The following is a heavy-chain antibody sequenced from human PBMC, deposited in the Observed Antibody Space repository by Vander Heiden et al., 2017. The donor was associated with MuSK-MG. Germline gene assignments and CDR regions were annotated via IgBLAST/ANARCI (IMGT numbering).Heavy chain of an antibody. D-gene: IGHD3-22*01. V-gene: IGHV3-23*01. Sequence: EVQLLESGGGCVQPGGSLRLSCAASGFTFSSYAMSWVRQAPGKGLEWVSAISGSGGSTYYADSVKGRFTISRDNSKNTLYLQMNSLRAEDTAVYYCAKAFLAPGPLNYDSSGYYWGDAFDIWGQGTMVTVSS. CDR1: GFTFSSYA. J-gene: IGHJ3*02. CDR2: ISGSGGST. CDR3: AKAFLAPGPLNYDSSGYYWGDAFDI.